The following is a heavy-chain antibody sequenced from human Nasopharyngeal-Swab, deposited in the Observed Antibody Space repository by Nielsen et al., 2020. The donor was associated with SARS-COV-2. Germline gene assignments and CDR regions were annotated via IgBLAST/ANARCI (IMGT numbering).Heavy chain of an antibody. D-gene: IGHD3-10*01. Sequence: GGSLRLSCAASGFTFSSYWMSWVRQAPGKGLEWVANIKQDGSEKYYVDSVKGRFTISRDNAKNSLYLQMNSPRAEDTAVYYCAREEITMVRGVIILDWFDPWGQGTLVTVSS. CDR1: GFTFSSYW. V-gene: IGHV3-7*01. CDR3: AREEITMVRGVIILDWFDP. J-gene: IGHJ5*02. CDR2: IKQDGSEK.